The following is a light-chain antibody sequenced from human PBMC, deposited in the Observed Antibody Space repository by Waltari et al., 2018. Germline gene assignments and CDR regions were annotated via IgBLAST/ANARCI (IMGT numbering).Light chain of an antibody. CDR1: SSNIGSNV. CDR3: AVWDDSLHGRWE. Sequence: QSVLTQPPSASGTPGQRVTISCSGSSSNIGSNVVNWYQQLPGTTPKLLIYRNDQRPSGVPDRFSGSKSGTSASLAISGLRSEDEADYYCAVWDDSLHGRWEFGGGTKLTVL. J-gene: IGLJ3*02. CDR2: RND. V-gene: IGLV1-44*01.